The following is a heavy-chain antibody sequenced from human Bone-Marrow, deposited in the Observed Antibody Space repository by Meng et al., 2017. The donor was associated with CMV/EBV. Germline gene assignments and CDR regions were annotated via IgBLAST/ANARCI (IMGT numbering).Heavy chain of an antibody. D-gene: IGHD5-18*01. CDR2: IIPILGIA. CDR3: ARARGAVDTTMVMGY. Sequence: SVKVSCKASGGTFSSYAISWVRQAPGQGLEWMGGIIPILGIANYAQKFQGRVTMTRNTSISTAYMELSSLRSEDTAVYYCARARGAVDTTMVMGYWGQGTLVTVSS. J-gene: IGHJ4*02. CDR1: GGTFSSYA. V-gene: IGHV1-69*10.